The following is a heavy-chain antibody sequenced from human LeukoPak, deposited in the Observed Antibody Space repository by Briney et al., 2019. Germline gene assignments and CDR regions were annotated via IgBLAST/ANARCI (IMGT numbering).Heavy chain of an antibody. D-gene: IGHD3-22*01. V-gene: IGHV4-31*03. J-gene: IGHJ4*02. Sequence: SETLSLTCTVSGGSISSGGYYWSWIRQHPGKGLEWIGYIYYSGSTYYNPSLKSRVTISVDTSKNQFSLKLSSVTAADTAVYYCARQYDSSGYSTFDYWGQGTLVTVSS. CDR1: GGSISSGGYY. CDR3: ARQYDSSGYSTFDY. CDR2: IYYSGST.